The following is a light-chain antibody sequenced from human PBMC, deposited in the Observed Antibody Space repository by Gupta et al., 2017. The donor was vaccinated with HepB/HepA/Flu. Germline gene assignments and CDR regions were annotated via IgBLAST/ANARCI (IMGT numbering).Light chain of an antibody. CDR3: CSYAGTYTWV. V-gene: IGLV2-11*01. J-gene: IGLJ3*02. CDR2: NVN. CDR1: RDDVGGYNY. Sequence: QSALTQPRSVSGSPGQSVTLSCTGTRDDVGGYNYVSCFQQHPGNAPKLMICNVNKRPPGPSGVPDRFSGSKSGNTASLAISGLQEEDEADYYCCSYAGTYTWVFGGGTKLTVL.